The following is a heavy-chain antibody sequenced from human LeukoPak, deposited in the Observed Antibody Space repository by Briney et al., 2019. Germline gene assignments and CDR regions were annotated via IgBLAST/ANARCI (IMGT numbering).Heavy chain of an antibody. Sequence: GGSPRLSCAASGFTLSSYAMTWVRQAPGKGPEWVSGISGSGDRTYYTDSVKGRFTISRDNSKNTLDLQMNSLRAEDTAVYYCAKRDNNDYYTGLHVFDIWGQGTMVTVSS. CDR1: GFTLSSYA. D-gene: IGHD3-22*01. V-gene: IGHV3-23*01. CDR3: AKRDNNDYYTGLHVFDI. J-gene: IGHJ3*02. CDR2: ISGSGDRT.